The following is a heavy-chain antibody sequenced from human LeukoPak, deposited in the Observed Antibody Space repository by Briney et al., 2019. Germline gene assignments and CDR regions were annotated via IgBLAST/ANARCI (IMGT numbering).Heavy chain of an antibody. D-gene: IGHD2-15*01. CDR2: ITSKAAGETT. J-gene: IGHJ4*02. CDR3: ITGFSAAAHDGY. Sequence: GGSLRLSCGGSGFTYKSFSMHWVRQAPGKGLEWVGRITSKAAGETTEYVAPVKGRFSISRDDSMNTLYLQMNSLKTEDTAVYYCITGFSAAAHDGYWGQGTLVTVSS. CDR1: GFTYKSFS. V-gene: IGHV3-15*01.